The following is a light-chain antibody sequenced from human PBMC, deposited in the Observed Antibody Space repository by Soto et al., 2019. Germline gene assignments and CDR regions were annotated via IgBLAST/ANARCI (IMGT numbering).Light chain of an antibody. CDR3: QQYYATPYT. CDR2: WAS. V-gene: IGKV4-1*01. CDR1: QSVLYSSNNKNY. Sequence: DIVMTQSPDSLAVSLGERATINCKSSQSVLYSSNNKNYLTWYQQKPGQPPKLLISWASTRESGVPDRFSGSGSGTDFTLTISSLQAEDVELYYCQQYYATPYTFGQGTKLEV. J-gene: IGKJ2*01.